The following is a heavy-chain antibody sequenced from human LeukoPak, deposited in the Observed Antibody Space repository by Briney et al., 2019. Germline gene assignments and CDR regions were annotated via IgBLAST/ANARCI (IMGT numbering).Heavy chain of an antibody. CDR2: IRSDGSDK. Sequence: GGSLRLSCAASGFIFSTYGVHWVRQAPGKGLEWVAFIRSDGSDKYYAASVKGRFTISRDNSKNTLFLQMNSLRVEDTAVYYCAKHDSSSDYWGQGTLVTVSS. V-gene: IGHV3-30*02. D-gene: IGHD3-22*01. J-gene: IGHJ4*02. CDR3: AKHDSSSDY. CDR1: GFIFSTYG.